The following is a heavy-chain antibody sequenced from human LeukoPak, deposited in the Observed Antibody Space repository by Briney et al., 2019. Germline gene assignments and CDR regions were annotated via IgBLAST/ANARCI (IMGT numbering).Heavy chain of an antibody. CDR1: GYTFTGYY. CDR2: INPNSGGT. Sequence: GASVKVSCKASGYTFTGYYMHWVRQAPGQGLEWMGWINPNSGGTNYAQKFQGRVTMTRDTSISTAYMELSRLRSDDTAVYYCARVRGDDFWSGYEFDYWGQGTLVTVSS. CDR3: ARVRGDDFWSGYEFDY. V-gene: IGHV1-2*02. D-gene: IGHD3-3*01. J-gene: IGHJ4*02.